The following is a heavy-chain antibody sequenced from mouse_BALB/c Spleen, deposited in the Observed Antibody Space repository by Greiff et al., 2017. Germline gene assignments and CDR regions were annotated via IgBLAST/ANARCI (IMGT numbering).Heavy chain of an antibody. V-gene: IGHV1-77*01. J-gene: IGHJ3*01. Sequence: VQVVESGAELARPGASVKLSCKASGYTFTDYYINWVKQRTGQGLEWIGEIYPGSGNTYYNEKFKGKATLTADKSSSTAYMQLSSLTSEDSAVYFCARGGISTMITTGFAYWGQGTLVTVSA. CDR1: GYTFTDYY. D-gene: IGHD2-4*01. CDR2: IYPGSGNT. CDR3: ARGGISTMITTGFAY.